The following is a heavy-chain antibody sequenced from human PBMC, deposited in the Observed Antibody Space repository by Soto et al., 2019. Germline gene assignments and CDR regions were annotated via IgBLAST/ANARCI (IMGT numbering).Heavy chain of an antibody. V-gene: IGHV3-23*01. CDR1: GFTFSSYA. Sequence: EVQLLESGGGLVQPGESLRLSCAASGFTFSSYAMSWVRQAPGKGLEWVSAISGSGGRTYYADSVKGRFTISRDNSKNTLYLQMNSLRAEDTGVYYCAKYYGDRQTDYWGQGTLVTVSS. D-gene: IGHD4-17*01. CDR3: AKYYGDRQTDY. J-gene: IGHJ4*02. CDR2: ISGSGGRT.